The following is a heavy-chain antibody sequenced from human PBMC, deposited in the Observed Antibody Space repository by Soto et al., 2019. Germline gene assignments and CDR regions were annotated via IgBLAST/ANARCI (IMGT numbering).Heavy chain of an antibody. J-gene: IGHJ4*02. D-gene: IGHD3-10*01. CDR3: GRLGGLRSYTIDY. Sequence: QVQLVESGGGVVQPGRSLRLSCAPSGFTFRSYGMHWVRQAPGKGLEWVAIIWYDGSNKYYADSVNGRFTISRDNSKNTLSLAMNSLRAEHTAVYYCGRLGGLRSYTIDYWGQGTLVSASS. CDR1: GFTFRSYG. CDR2: IWYDGSNK. V-gene: IGHV3-33*01.